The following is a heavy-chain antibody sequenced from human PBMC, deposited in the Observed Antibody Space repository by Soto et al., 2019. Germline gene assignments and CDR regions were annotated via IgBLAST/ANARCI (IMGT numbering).Heavy chain of an antibody. V-gene: IGHV3-23*01. CDR1: GFYFNSYA. CDR3: AGGTYLDY. J-gene: IGHJ4*02. Sequence: GGSLRLSCEASGFYFNSYAMSWVRQAPGKGLEWVSHIGANGDSKYYTDSVRGRFTISRDNSKNTLYLQMESLRAEDTAVYYCAGGTYLDYWGQGTLVTVS. CDR2: IGANGDSK. D-gene: IGHD3-16*01.